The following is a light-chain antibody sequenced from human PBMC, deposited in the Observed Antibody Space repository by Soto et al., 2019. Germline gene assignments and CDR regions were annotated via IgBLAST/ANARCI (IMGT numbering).Light chain of an antibody. Sequence: DIQMTQSPSSLSASVGDRVVISCRASQRINTYLQWFQQKPGKAPQLLIYAASTLQSGVPSRFSGSGSGTDFTLSISSLQLEDFATYYCQQTYSTPRTFGQGTKVEIK. CDR1: QRINTY. V-gene: IGKV1-39*01. CDR2: AAS. CDR3: QQTYSTPRT. J-gene: IGKJ1*01.